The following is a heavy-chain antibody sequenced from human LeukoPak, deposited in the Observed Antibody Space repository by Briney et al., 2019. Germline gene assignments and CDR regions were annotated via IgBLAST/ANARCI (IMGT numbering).Heavy chain of an antibody. J-gene: IGHJ5*02. CDR3: ARRGYSSSLDNWFDP. CDR1: GGSISSYY. D-gene: IGHD6-6*01. V-gene: IGHV4-59*08. CDR2: IYYSGST. Sequence: PSETLSLTCTVSGGSISSYYWSWIRQPPGKGLEWIGYIYYSGSTNYNPSLKSRVTISVDTSKNQFPLKLSSVTAADTAVYYCARRGYSSSLDNWFDPWGQGTLVTVSS.